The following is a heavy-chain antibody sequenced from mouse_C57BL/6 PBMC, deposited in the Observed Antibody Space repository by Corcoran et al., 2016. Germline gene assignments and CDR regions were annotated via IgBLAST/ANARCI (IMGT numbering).Heavy chain of an antibody. J-gene: IGHJ1*03. Sequence: EVQLQQSGPELVKPGASVKISCKASGYTFTDYYMNWVKQSHGKSLEWIGDINPNNGGTSYNQKFMGKATLTVDKSSSTAYMELRSLTSEDSAVYYCASTTVVSHWWYFDVWGTGTTVTVSS. V-gene: IGHV1-26*01. D-gene: IGHD1-1*01. CDR3: ASTTVVSHWWYFDV. CDR1: GYTFTDYY. CDR2: INPNNGGT.